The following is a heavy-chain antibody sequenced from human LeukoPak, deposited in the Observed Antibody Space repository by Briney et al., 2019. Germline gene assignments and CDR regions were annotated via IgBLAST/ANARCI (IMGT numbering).Heavy chain of an antibody. J-gene: IGHJ4*02. CDR2: MNPNSDDT. V-gene: IGHV1-8*01. Sequence: ASVKVSCKASGYTFSSYDINWVRQAPGQGLEWMGWMNPNSDDTGCAQKFQGRLTMTRNTSITTAYMELSSLGSEDTAVYFCTRGWDYWGQGALVTVSS. CDR3: TRGWDY. CDR1: GYTFSSYD.